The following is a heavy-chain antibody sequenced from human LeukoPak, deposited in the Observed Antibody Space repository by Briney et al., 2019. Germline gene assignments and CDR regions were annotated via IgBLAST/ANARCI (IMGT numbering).Heavy chain of an antibody. D-gene: IGHD5-18*01. CDR2: INAGNGNT. Sequence: VASVKVSCKASGYTFTSYAMRWVRQAPGQRLEWMGWINAGNGNTKYSQKFQGRVTITRDTSASTAYMELSSLRSEDTAVYYCARDQGYSYATHWGQGTLVTVSS. J-gene: IGHJ4*02. V-gene: IGHV1-3*01. CDR3: ARDQGYSYATH. CDR1: GYTFTSYA.